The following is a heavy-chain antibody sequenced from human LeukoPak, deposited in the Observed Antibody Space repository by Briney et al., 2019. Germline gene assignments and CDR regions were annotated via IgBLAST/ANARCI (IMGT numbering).Heavy chain of an antibody. J-gene: IGHJ6*02. V-gene: IGHV4-34*01. CDR2: INHSGST. Sequence: SETLSLTCAVYGGSFSGYYWSWICQPPGKGLEWIGEINHSGSTNYNPSLKSRVTISVDTSKNQFSLKLSSVTAADTAVYYCARVLWFGELSLYYYGMDVWGQGTTVTVSS. CDR3: ARVLWFGELSLYYYGMDV. D-gene: IGHD3-10*01. CDR1: GGSFSGYY.